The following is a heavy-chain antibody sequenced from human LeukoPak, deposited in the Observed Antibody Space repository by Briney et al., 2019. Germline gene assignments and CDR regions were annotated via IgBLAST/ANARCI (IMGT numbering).Heavy chain of an antibody. D-gene: IGHD2-15*01. Sequence: GESLKISCKGAGYSFTNNWIGWVRQMPGKGLEWMGITYPGDSNTRYSPSFQGQVTISADKSISSAYLQWSSLKASDTAMYYCVRSPACSSGTCYPNWFDPWGQGTLVTVSS. V-gene: IGHV5-51*01. CDR2: TYPGDSNT. CDR3: VRSPACSSGTCYPNWFDP. CDR1: GYSFTNNW. J-gene: IGHJ5*02.